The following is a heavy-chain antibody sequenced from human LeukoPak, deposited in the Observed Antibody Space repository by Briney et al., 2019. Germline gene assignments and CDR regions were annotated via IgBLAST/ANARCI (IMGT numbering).Heavy chain of an antibody. J-gene: IGHJ4*02. D-gene: IGHD6-13*01. CDR3: ARWTAAGTGGFDY. V-gene: IGHV4-28*01. CDR2: IYYSGST. Sequence: SETLSLTCAVSGYSLSSSNWWGWIRQPPGKGREGIGYIYYSGSTYYNPSLKSRVTMSVDTSKNQFSLKLSSVTAVDTAVYYCARWTAAGTGGFDYWGQGTLVTVSS. CDR1: GYSLSSSNW.